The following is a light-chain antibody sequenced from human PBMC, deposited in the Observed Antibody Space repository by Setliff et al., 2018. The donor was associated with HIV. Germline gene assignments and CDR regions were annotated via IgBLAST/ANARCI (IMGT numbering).Light chain of an antibody. V-gene: IGLV2-18*02. CDR2: EVS. CDR1: SSDVGSSNR. J-gene: IGLJ1*01. CDR3: SSYVSSNNNYV. Sequence: QSVLTQPPSVSGSPGQSVTISCTGTSSDVGSSNRVSWYQQPPGTAPRLMIYEVSSRPSGVPDRFSGSKSGNTASLTISGLQAEDEADYYCSSYVSSNNNYVFGTGTKVTVL.